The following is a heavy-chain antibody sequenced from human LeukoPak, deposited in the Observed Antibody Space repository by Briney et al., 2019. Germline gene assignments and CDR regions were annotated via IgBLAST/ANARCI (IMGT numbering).Heavy chain of an antibody. CDR1: GYTFTSYG. CDR2: ISAYNGNT. J-gene: IGHJ6*03. Sequence: ASVKVSCKASGYTFTSYGISWVRQAPGQGLEWMGWISAYNGNTNYAQKLQGRVTITTDESTSTAYMELSSLRSEDTAVYYCASCSSSVSYYYYMDVWGKGTTVTVSS. V-gene: IGHV1-18*01. CDR3: ASCSSSVSYYYYMDV. D-gene: IGHD6-6*01.